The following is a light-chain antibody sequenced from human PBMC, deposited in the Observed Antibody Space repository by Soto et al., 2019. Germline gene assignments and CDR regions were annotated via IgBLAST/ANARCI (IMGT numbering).Light chain of an antibody. Sequence: EIVLTQSPGTLSLSPGERATLSCRASQSVRSSYLAWYQQKPGQAPRLLIYGASSRATGIPDRFSGSGSGTEFTLTITRLEPEDFAVYYCQQYGTSPLKFGQGTKVEIK. CDR3: QQYGTSPLK. CDR2: GAS. V-gene: IGKV3-20*01. J-gene: IGKJ1*01. CDR1: QSVRSSY.